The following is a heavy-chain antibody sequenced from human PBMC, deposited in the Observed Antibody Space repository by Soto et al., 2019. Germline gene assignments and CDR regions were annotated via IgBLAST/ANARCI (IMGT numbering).Heavy chain of an antibody. CDR2: IIPISDTT. V-gene: IGHV1-69*01. J-gene: IGHJ6*02. CDR3: ARSQGSSTSLEIYYYYYYGMDV. D-gene: IGHD2-2*01. Sequence: QVQLVQSGAEVKKPGSSVKVSCKASGGTFSSYAISWVRQAPEQGLEWMGGIIPISDTTNYAQKFQGRVTITADESTSPAYMELSSLRSEDTAVYYCARSQGSSTSLEIYYYYYYGMDVWGQGTTVTVSS. CDR1: GGTFSSYA.